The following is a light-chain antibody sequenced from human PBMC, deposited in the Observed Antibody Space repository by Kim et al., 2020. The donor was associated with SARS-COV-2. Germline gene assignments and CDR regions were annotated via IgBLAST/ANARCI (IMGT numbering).Light chain of an antibody. Sequence: SYELTQPPSVSVSPGQTAIITCSGDGLGDRYTFWFQQKPGHSPVLVIYQDIKRTSGIPERFSGSNSGNTATLTISGTQAMDEADYYCQTWDSGTAVVFGGVTQLTVL. CDR3: QTWDSGTAVV. J-gene: IGLJ3*02. V-gene: IGLV3-1*01. CDR2: QDI. CDR1: GLGDRY.